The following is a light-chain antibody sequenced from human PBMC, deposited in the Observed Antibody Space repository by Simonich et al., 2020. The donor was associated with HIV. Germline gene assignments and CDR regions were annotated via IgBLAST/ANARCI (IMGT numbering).Light chain of an antibody. CDR3: MQYIHLPWT. V-gene: IGKV2-29*02. CDR1: QSLLHTDGRTY. J-gene: IGKJ1*01. CDR2: EVS. Sequence: DIVMTQTPLSLSVTPGQPASLSCKSSQSLLHTDGRTYLYWYLQKPGQSPQLLIYEVSSRCSGVPDRFSGSGSGTDFTLKISRVEAEDVGLYYCMQYIHLPWTFGQGTKVEIK.